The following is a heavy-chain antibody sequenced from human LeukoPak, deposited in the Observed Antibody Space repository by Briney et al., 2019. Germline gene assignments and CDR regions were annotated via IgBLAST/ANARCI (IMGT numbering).Heavy chain of an antibody. CDR3: ATVGVNLGYCSGGSCRNWFDP. Sequence: GASVKVSCRVSGYTLTELSMHWVRQAPGKGLEWMGGFDPEDGETIYAQKFQGRVTMTEDTSTDTAYMELSSPRSEDTAVYYCATVGVNLGYCSGGSCRNWFDPWGQGTLVTVSS. V-gene: IGHV1-24*01. CDR2: FDPEDGET. J-gene: IGHJ5*02. CDR1: GYTLTELS. D-gene: IGHD2-15*01.